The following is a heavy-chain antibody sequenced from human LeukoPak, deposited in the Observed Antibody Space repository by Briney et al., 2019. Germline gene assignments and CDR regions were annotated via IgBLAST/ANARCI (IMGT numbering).Heavy chain of an antibody. CDR1: GGSFSGYY. CDR2: INHSGST. CDR3: AREGLGQGGGYYYPRIDY. J-gene: IGHJ4*02. V-gene: IGHV4-34*01. Sequence: SETLSLTCAVYGGSFSGYYWSWIRQPPGKGLEWTGEINHSGSTNYNPSLKSRVTISVDTSKNQFSLKLSSVTAADTAVYYCAREGLGQGGGYYYPRIDYWGQGTLVTVSS. D-gene: IGHD3-22*01.